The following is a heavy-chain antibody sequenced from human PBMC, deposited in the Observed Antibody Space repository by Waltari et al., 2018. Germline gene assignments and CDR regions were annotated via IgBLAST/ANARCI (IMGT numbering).Heavy chain of an antibody. Sequence: QLQLQESGPGLVQPSETLSLTCSLSGGSITSHRHYWGWRRQPPGQGLEWIGTLSYSGNTYISPSLKSRVTLSRDTSRNQLSLKLGSVTATDTAVYYCAAYIGASVGTAAFDVWGQGTMVNVSS. CDR1: GGSITSHRHY. D-gene: IGHD5-12*01. J-gene: IGHJ3*01. CDR3: AAYIGASVGTAAFDV. CDR2: LSYSGNT. V-gene: IGHV4-39*01.